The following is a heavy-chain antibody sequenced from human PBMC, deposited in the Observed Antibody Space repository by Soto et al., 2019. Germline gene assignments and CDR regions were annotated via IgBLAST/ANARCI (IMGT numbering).Heavy chain of an antibody. CDR2: IYYSGTT. CDR1: GDSISSGGYY. CDR3: ASTYYTGSSGPFDY. J-gene: IGHJ4*02. V-gene: IGHV4-31*01. Sequence: QVQLQESGPGLVKPSQTLSLTCTVSGDSISSGGYYWSWIRQHPGKGLEWIGYIYYSGTTYYNPSLESLVTISADTSENQFSLKVNSVTVADTAVYYCASTYYTGSSGPFDYWGQGTLVTVSS. D-gene: IGHD3-22*01.